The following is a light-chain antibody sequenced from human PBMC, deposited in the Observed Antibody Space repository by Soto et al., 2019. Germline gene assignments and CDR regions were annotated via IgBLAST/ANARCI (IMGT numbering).Light chain of an antibody. V-gene: IGLV1-44*01. J-gene: IGLJ2*01. CDR2: NNN. Sequence: SVLTRPPSASGAAGRRVASACSGSRSNIGSQVVQWFQHIPGTAPKLLMQNNNERPSGVPDLFSGSKSGTSASLAISGLQSEDEGDYYCATWDDSLDGPVFGGGTKVTVL. CDR3: ATWDDSLDGPV. CDR1: RSNIGSQV.